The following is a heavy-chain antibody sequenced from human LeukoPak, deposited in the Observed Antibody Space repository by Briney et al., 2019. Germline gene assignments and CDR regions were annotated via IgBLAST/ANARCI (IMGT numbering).Heavy chain of an antibody. V-gene: IGHV3-48*03. Sequence: GGSLRLSCVASGFTFSSYEMNWVRQAPGEGLEWVSYISPSGSDTKYADSVKGRFTISRDNAKNSLYLQMNSLRAEDTALYYCARDRRIAARRPDAFDIWGQGTMVTVSS. CDR2: ISPSGSDT. CDR3: ARDRRIAARRPDAFDI. D-gene: IGHD6-6*01. CDR1: GFTFSSYE. J-gene: IGHJ3*02.